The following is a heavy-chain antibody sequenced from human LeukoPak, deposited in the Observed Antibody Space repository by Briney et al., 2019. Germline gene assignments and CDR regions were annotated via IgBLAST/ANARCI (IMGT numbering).Heavy chain of an antibody. CDR2: IGTAGDT. D-gene: IGHD6-19*01. J-gene: IGHJ3*02. V-gene: IGHV3-13*04. Sequence: GGSLRLSCAASGFTFSSYDMHWVRQAQGKGLEWVSAIGTAGDTYYPGSVKGRFTISRENAKNSLYLQMNSLRAGDTAVYYCAREGIAVAGTKDAFDIWGQGTMVTVSS. CDR1: GFTFSSYD. CDR3: AREGIAVAGTKDAFDI.